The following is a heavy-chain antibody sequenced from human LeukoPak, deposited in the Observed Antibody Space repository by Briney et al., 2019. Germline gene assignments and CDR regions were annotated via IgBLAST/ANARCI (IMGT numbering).Heavy chain of an antibody. J-gene: IGHJ4*02. CDR1: GGSISSYY. Sequence: SETLSLTCTVSGGSISSYYWSWIRQPPGKGLEWIGYIYYSGSTNYNPSLKSRVTISVDTSKNQFSLKLSSVTAADTAVYYCARGPSGSYSADFDYWGQGTLVTVSS. CDR2: IYYSGST. D-gene: IGHD1-26*01. CDR3: ARGPSGSYSADFDY. V-gene: IGHV4-59*01.